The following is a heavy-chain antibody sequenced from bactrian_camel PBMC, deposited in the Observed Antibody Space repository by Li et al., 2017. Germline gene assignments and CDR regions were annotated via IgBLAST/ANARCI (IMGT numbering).Heavy chain of an antibody. CDR1: GYTLPMN. J-gene: IGHJ4*01. D-gene: IGHD8*01. V-gene: IGHV3S53*01. CDR3: AADAGPCLGRYTWTSTYRYDY. CDR2: IDSDGST. Sequence: HVQLVESGGDSVQAGASLRLSCVASGYTLPMNMGWFRRLPGQEREGVAAIDSDGSTTYADSVKVRFTISKDKNTLYLQMNNLKPEDSAMYYCAADAGPCLGRYTWTSTYRYDYWGQGTQVTVS.